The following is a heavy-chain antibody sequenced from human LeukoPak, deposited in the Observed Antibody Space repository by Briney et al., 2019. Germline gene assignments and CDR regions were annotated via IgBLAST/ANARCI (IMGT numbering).Heavy chain of an antibody. V-gene: IGHV3-48*01. CDR2: ISSSSTTI. CDR1: GFTFSSYS. Sequence: GGSLRLSCAAFGFTFSSYSMNWVRQAPGKGLEWISFISSSSTTIYYADSVKGRFTISRDNAKNSLYLQMNSLRGEDTAVYYCARGGSSWPFDYWGQGTLVTVSS. CDR3: ARGGSSWPFDY. J-gene: IGHJ4*02. D-gene: IGHD6-13*01.